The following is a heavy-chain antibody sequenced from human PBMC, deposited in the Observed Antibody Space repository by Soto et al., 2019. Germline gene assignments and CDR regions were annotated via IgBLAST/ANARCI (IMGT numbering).Heavy chain of an antibody. CDR1: GFTFSSYG. D-gene: IGHD1-1*01. Sequence: PGGSLRLSCAASGFTFSSYGMHWVRQAPGKGLEWVAVISYDGSNKYYADSVKGRFTISRDNSKNTLYLQMNGLRAEDTAVYYCEKETTTGFYYYYGMDVWGQGTTVTVSS. CDR2: ISYDGSNK. CDR3: EKETTTGFYYYYGMDV. J-gene: IGHJ6*02. V-gene: IGHV3-30*18.